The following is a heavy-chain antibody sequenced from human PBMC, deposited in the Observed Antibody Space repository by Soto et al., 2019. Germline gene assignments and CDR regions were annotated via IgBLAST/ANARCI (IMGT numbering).Heavy chain of an antibody. D-gene: IGHD1-1*01. V-gene: IGHV1-18*01. CDR3: ARGRYGDY. CDR2: ISAHNGNT. CDR1: GYTFTSYG. J-gene: IGHJ4*02. Sequence: QVHLVQSGAVVKKPGASVKVSCKASGYTFTSYGINWVRQAPGQGLEWMGWISAHNGNTDYAQKLQGRVIVTRDTSTSTDYMELRSLRSDDTAVYYCARGRYGDYWGQGALVTVSS.